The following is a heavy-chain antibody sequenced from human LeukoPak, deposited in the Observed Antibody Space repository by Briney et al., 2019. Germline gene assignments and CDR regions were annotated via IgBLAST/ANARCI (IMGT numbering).Heavy chain of an antibody. V-gene: IGHV3-11*04. CDR1: GFTFSDYY. J-gene: IGHJ4*02. Sequence: PGGSLRLSCAASGFTFSDYYMSWIRQAPGKGLEWVSYISSSGSTIYYADSVKGRFTISRDNAKNSLYLQMNSLRAEDTAVYYCARFSRGMYYGSGSSGLGYFDYWGQGTLVTVSS. CDR2: ISSSGSTI. CDR3: ARFSRGMYYGSGSSGLGYFDY. D-gene: IGHD3-10*01.